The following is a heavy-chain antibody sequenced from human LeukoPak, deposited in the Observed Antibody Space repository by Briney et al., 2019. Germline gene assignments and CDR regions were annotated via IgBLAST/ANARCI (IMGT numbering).Heavy chain of an antibody. V-gene: IGHV4-4*02. CDR2: IYHSGST. J-gene: IGHJ4*02. CDR3: ARDQPIAAAGLYYFDY. Sequence: SETLSLTCAVSGGSISSSNWWSWVRQPPGKGLEWIGEIYHSGSTNYNPSLKSRVTISVDKSKNQFSLKLSSVTAADTAVYYCARDQPIAAAGLYYFDYWGQGTLVTVSS. CDR1: GGSISSSNW. D-gene: IGHD6-13*01.